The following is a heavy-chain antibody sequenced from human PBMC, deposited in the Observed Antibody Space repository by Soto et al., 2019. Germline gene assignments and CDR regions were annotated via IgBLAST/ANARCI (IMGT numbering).Heavy chain of an antibody. CDR3: ARDSRGAAPGYCSGGSCYPYAFDI. D-gene: IGHD2-15*01. J-gene: IGHJ3*02. V-gene: IGHV4-31*03. Sequence: PSDTLSLTCTVSGGSLSSGGYYWSWIRQHPGKGLEWIGYIYYSGSTYYNPSLKSRVTISVDTSKNQFSLKLSSVTAADTAVYYCARDSRGAAPGYCSGGSCYPYAFDIWGQGTMVNVSS. CDR1: GGSLSSGGYY. CDR2: IYYSGST.